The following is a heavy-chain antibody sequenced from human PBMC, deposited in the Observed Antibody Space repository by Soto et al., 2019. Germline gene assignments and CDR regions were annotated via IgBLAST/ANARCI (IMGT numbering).Heavy chain of an antibody. D-gene: IGHD4-17*01. CDR3: AKGYGYYFDS. J-gene: IGHJ4*02. Sequence: EVQLVESGGGLXXXGGSXXLSCAASGFXXXXXWMSXVSQAPGKGLEWVLSIKHDGSETYSVDSVKGRFTSSRDNAENSVYLQMHSLRAEDTAVYFCAKGYGYYFDSWGQGTLVTVSS. CDR1: GFXXXXXW. CDR2: IKHDGSET. V-gene: IGHV3-7*03.